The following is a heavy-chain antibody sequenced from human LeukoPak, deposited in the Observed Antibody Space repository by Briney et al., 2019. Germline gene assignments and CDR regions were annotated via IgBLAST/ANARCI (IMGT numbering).Heavy chain of an antibody. CDR1: GFTFGTYA. J-gene: IGHJ5*02. Sequence: GGSLRLSCAASGFTFGTYAMSWVRQAPGKGLEWVSAISGSGAYTFYADSVKGRFTISRDNSKNTLYVQMNSLRTEDTAVYYCARDGTYCSGGSCVAWGQGTLVTVSS. CDR3: ARDGTYCSGGSCVA. D-gene: IGHD2-15*01. V-gene: IGHV3-23*01. CDR2: ISGSGAYT.